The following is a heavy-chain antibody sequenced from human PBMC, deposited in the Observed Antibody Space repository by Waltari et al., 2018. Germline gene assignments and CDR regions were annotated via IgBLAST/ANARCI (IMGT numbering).Heavy chain of an antibody. J-gene: IGHJ5*02. V-gene: IGHV6-1*01. CDR2: TYYRSKWYK. D-gene: IGHD6-25*01. Sequence: QVQLQQSGPGLVKPSQTLSLHCAISGDSVSRHSAAWNLISPSPSIGLEWLGRTYYRSKWYKDYAVSVKSRITINPDTSKNQFSLQLNSVTPEDTAVYYCARAGIAAIGWFDPWGQGTLVTVSS. CDR1: GDSVSRHSAA. CDR3: ARAGIAAIGWFDP.